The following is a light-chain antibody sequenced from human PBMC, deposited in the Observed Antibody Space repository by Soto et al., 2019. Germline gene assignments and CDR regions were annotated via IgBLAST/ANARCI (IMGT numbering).Light chain of an antibody. Sequence: QSALTQPPSASGSPGQSVTISCTGTSSDVGGYNYVSWYQQHPGKAPKLMIYEINKRPSGVPDRFSGSKSGSTASLTVSGIEAEDEAYYYCSSFAGSRTVFGTGTKLTVL. CDR2: EIN. CDR1: SSDVGGYNY. V-gene: IGLV2-8*01. CDR3: SSFAGSRTV. J-gene: IGLJ1*01.